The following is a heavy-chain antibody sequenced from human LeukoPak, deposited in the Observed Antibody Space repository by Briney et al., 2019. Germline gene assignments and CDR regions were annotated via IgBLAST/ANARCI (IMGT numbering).Heavy chain of an antibody. CDR2: ISWDGGST. CDR3: AKDAGKTYYYYYMDV. Sequence: QSGGSLRLSCAASGFTFDDYAMHWVRQAPGKGLEWVSLISWDGGSTYYADSVKGRFTISRDNSKNSLYLQMNSLRAEDTALYYCAKDAGKTYYYYYMDVWGKGTTVTVSS. J-gene: IGHJ6*03. D-gene: IGHD4-23*01. CDR1: GFTFDDYA. V-gene: IGHV3-43D*03.